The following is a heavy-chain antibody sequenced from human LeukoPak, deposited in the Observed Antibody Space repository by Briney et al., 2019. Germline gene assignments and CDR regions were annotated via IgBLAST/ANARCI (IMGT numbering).Heavy chain of an antibody. J-gene: IGHJ4*02. CDR2: IYYSGST. Sequence: SETLSLTCTVSGGSISSSSYYWGWIRQPPGKGLEWIGSIYYSGSTYYNPSLKSRVTISVDTSKNQFSLKLSSVTAADTAVYYCARVLHSPRYGAAAGIYWGQGTLVTVSS. V-gene: IGHV4-39*07. CDR1: GGSISSSSYY. CDR3: ARVLHSPRYGAAAGIY. D-gene: IGHD6-13*01.